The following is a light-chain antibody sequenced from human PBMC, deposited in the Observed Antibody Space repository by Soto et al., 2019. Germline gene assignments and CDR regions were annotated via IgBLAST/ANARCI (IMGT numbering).Light chain of an antibody. CDR1: QSISSN. CDR2: DAS. J-gene: IGKJ1*01. CDR3: QHYDSLRWT. Sequence: ETVMTQSPATLSVSPGEGATLSCRASQSISSNLAWFQQKPGQAPRLLIYDASTRATGFPARFSGSGSGTEFTLTISSLQSEDFAVYYCQHYDSLRWTFGQGTKVDIK. V-gene: IGKV3D-15*01.